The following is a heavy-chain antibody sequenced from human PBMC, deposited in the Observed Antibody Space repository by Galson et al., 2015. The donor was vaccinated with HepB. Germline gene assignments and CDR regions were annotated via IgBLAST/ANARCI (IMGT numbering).Heavy chain of an antibody. Sequence: SLRLSCAASGFTFGDYAMSWFRQAPGKGLEWVGFIRSKAYGGTTEYAASVKGRFTISRDDSKSIAYLQMNSLKTEDTAVYYCTRDPSGGGNPDFDYWGQGTLATVSS. CDR1: GFTFGDYA. J-gene: IGHJ4*02. V-gene: IGHV3-49*03. CDR2: IRSKAYGGTT. D-gene: IGHD4-23*01. CDR3: TRDPSGGGNPDFDY.